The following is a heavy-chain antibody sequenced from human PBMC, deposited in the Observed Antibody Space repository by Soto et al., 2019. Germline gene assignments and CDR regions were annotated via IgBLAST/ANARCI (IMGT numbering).Heavy chain of an antibody. Sequence: SETLSLTCAVYGGSFSGYYWSWIRQPPGKGLEWIGEINHSGSTNYNPSLKSRVTISVDTSKNQFSLKLSSVTAADTAVYYCARAQYCSGGTCHFDYWGQGTLVTVSS. J-gene: IGHJ4*01. V-gene: IGHV4-34*01. CDR3: ARAQYCSGGTCHFDY. CDR2: INHSGST. CDR1: GGSFSGYY. D-gene: IGHD2-15*01.